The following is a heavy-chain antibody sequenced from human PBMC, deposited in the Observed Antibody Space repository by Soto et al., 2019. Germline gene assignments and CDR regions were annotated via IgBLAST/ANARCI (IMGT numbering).Heavy chain of an antibody. CDR1: EIIFSGYG. V-gene: IGHV3-33*01. Sequence: GGSLRLSCAVSEIIFSGYGMHWVRQAPGKGLEWVAVIRFDGSNIHYADSVKGRFTISRDNSKNTLYLQMDSLRAEDTAVYYCARDGVGGTVFFGYLDYRAQRAPVTVSS. CDR3: ARDGVGGTVFFGYLDY. D-gene: IGHD1-26*01. CDR2: IRFDGSNI. J-gene: IGHJ4*02.